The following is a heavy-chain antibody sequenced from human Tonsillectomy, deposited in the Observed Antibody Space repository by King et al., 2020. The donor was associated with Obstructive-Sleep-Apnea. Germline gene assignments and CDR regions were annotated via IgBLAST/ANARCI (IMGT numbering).Heavy chain of an antibody. CDR2: ITSSSRTI. D-gene: IGHD6-19*01. CDR1: GFTFSAYS. Sequence: VQLVESGGGLVQPGGSLRLSCAASGFTFSAYSMNWVRQAPGKGLEWVSYITSSSRTIYYADSVKGRFTISSENAKNSLYLQMNSRGADDTAVYYCARVGGQWLIAEYFQHWGQGTLVTVSS. V-gene: IGHV3-48*04. J-gene: IGHJ1*01. CDR3: ARVGGQWLIAEYFQH.